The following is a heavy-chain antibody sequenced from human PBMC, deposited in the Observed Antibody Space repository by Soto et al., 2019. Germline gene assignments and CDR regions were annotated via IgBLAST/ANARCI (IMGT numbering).Heavy chain of an antibody. CDR3: AREISSGWTHNWFDP. Sequence: ASVKVSCKASGYTFTSYAMHWVRQAPGQRLEWMGWINAGNGNTKYSQKFQGRVTITRDTSASTAYMELSSLRSEDTAVYYCAREISSGWTHNWFDPWGQGTLVTVSP. J-gene: IGHJ5*02. V-gene: IGHV1-3*01. CDR1: GYTFTSYA. CDR2: INAGNGNT. D-gene: IGHD6-19*01.